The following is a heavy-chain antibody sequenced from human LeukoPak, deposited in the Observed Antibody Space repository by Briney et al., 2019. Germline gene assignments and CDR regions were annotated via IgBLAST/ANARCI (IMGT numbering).Heavy chain of an antibody. CDR3: ARPENYYDSSGYYY. D-gene: IGHD3-22*01. J-gene: IGHJ4*02. CDR1: GYTFTGYY. Sequence: ASVKVSCKASGYTFTGYYMHWVRQAPGQGLEWMGWINPNSGGTNYAQKFQGRVTMTRDTSISTAYMELSRLRSDDTAVYYCARPENYYDSSGYYYWGQGTLVTVSS. CDR2: INPNSGGT. V-gene: IGHV1-2*02.